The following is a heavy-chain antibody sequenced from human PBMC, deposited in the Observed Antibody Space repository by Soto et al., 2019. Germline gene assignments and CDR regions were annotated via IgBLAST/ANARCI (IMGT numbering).Heavy chain of an antibody. CDR2: IKSKYDGGTI. CDR1: GFTFSNAW. CDR3: VVRHSSAYYVY. V-gene: IGHV3-15*07. J-gene: IGHJ4*02. Sequence: GGSLRLSCAGSGFTFSNAWMNWVRQAPGKGLEWVGRIKSKYDGGTIDFAAPVKGRFTISRDNSKNTLYLQMGSLRTEDMAVYYCVVRHSSAYYVYWGQGTLVTVSS. D-gene: IGHD3-22*01.